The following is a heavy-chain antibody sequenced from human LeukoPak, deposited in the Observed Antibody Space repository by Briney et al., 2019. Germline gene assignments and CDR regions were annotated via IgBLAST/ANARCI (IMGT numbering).Heavy chain of an antibody. CDR2: ISSSSSYI. D-gene: IGHD3-9*01. CDR1: GFTFSSYS. CDR3: ASLGGAYYDILTGYSPDY. J-gene: IGHJ4*02. Sequence: PGGSLRLSCAASGFTFSSYSMNWVRQAPGKGLEWVSSISSSSSYIYYADSVKGRFTISRDNTKNSLYLQMNSLRAEDTAVYYCASLGGAYYDILTGYSPDYWGQGTLVTVSS. V-gene: IGHV3-21*01.